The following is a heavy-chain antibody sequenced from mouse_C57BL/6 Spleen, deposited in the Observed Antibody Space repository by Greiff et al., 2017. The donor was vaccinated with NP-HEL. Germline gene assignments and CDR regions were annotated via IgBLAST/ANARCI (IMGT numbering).Heavy chain of an antibody. CDR2: IYPGDGDT. D-gene: IGHD4-1*01. V-gene: IGHV1-80*01. J-gene: IGHJ2*01. CDR1: GYAFSSYW. CDR3: ARGTGSYYYGG. Sequence: VKLQESGAELVKPGASVKISCKASGYAFSSYWMNWVKQRPGQGLEWIGQIYPGDGDTNYNGKFKGKATLTADKSSSTAYMQLSSLTSEDSAVYFCARGTGSYYYGGWGQGTTLTVSS.